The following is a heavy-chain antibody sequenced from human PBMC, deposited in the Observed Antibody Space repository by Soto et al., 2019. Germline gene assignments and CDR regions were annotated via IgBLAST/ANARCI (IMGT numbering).Heavy chain of an antibody. V-gene: IGHV2-5*01. Sequence: ESGPTLVNPXQTLTLTCTFSGFSFTTAGVAVGWIRQTPGGALEWLTLIYYNDDRRLSPSLKTRLTITGDTSKNQVVLSLTNVDPGDTATYFCAHSDGGYEIIYFDFWGQGIPVTISS. J-gene: IGHJ4*02. D-gene: IGHD5-12*01. CDR1: GFSFTTAGVA. CDR2: IYYNDDR. CDR3: AHSDGGYEIIYFDF.